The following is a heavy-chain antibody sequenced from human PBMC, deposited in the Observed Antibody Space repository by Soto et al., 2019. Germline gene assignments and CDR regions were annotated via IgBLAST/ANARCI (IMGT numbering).Heavy chain of an antibody. CDR1: GGTFSNYV. V-gene: IGHV1-69*01. Sequence: QVQLVQSGTEVKKPGSSAKVSCKASGGTFSNYVISWVRQAPGQGLEWMGGIIPLFGTTDYAKKFQGRIAITADESTTTVYMDLSSMRFEDTAVYCCEIDVGAGELSGVWGQGTTVIVSS. J-gene: IGHJ6*02. D-gene: IGHD3-10*01. CDR2: IIPLFGTT. CDR3: EIDVGAGELSGV.